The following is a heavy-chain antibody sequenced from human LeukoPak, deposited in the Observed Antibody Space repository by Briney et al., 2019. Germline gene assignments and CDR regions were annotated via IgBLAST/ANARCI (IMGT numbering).Heavy chain of an antibody. CDR3: ARGHPLLDY. CDR2: INHSGGT. D-gene: IGHD2-21*02. Sequence: SETLSLTCAVYGGSLSGYYWTWIRQPPGKGLEWIGEINHSGGTNYNPSLKSRVTILADKSKNQFSLKLTSVTAADTAVYYCARGHPLLDYWGQGTLVTVSS. CDR1: GGSLSGYY. J-gene: IGHJ4*02. V-gene: IGHV4-34*01.